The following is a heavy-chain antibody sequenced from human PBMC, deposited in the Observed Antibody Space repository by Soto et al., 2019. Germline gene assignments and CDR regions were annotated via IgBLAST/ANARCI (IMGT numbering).Heavy chain of an antibody. CDR2: INAGNGNT. V-gene: IGHV1-3*01. CDR1: GNTFTSYP. CDR3: AREWDCSGGSCYYSLDY. J-gene: IGHJ4*02. Sequence: QVQLVQSGAEVKKPGASVKVSCKASGNTFTSYPMHWVRQAPGQRLEWMGWINAGNGNTKYSQKFQGRLTITGDTSASTAYMELSSLRSEDTAVYYCAREWDCSGGSCYYSLDYWGQGTLVTVSS. D-gene: IGHD2-15*01.